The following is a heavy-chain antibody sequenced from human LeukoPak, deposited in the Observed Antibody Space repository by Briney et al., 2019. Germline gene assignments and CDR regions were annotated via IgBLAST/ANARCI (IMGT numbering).Heavy chain of an antibody. Sequence: PGGSLRLSCAASGFTFSSYAMHWVRQAPGKGLEWVAVISYDGSNKYYADSVKGRFTISRDNSKNTLYLQMNSLRAEGTALYYCAKDIILGHNWNDVGGFDPWGQGTLVTVSS. CDR3: AKDIILGHNWNDVGGFDP. J-gene: IGHJ5*02. D-gene: IGHD1-20*01. V-gene: IGHV3-30-3*01. CDR1: GFTFSSYA. CDR2: ISYDGSNK.